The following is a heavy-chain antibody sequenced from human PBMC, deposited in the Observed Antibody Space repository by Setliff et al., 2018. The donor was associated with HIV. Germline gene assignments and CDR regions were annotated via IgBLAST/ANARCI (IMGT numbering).Heavy chain of an antibody. J-gene: IGHJ4*02. Sequence: PSETLSLTCNVSGDPVNSGHYYWSWIRQPAGKGLEWVGHIHPSGVADANPSLRRRVTIAVDAAKNQFSLTLTSVSATDTAVYYCARGLDQEKSAYWGLGTLVTVSS. CDR2: IHPSGVA. V-gene: IGHV4-61*09. CDR1: GDPVNSGHYY. CDR3: ARGLDQEKSAY. D-gene: IGHD6-19*01.